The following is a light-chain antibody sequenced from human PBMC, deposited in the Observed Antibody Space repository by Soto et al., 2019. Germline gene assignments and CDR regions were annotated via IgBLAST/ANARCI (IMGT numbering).Light chain of an antibody. CDR2: GAS. Sequence: EIVMTQSPATLSVSPGERATLSCRASQSVNSNLAWYQQKPGQSPRLLIYGASTRATGIPARFSGSGSGADFTLPISSLQSEDFAVYYCQQYNKWPLTFGGGTKVEIK. CDR1: QSVNSN. CDR3: QQYNKWPLT. J-gene: IGKJ4*01. V-gene: IGKV3-15*01.